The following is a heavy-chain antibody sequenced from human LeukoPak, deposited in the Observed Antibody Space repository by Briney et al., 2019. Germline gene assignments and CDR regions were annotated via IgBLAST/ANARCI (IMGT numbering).Heavy chain of an antibody. Sequence: SETLSLTCSVSGVSFTGYYWSWIRRSSGKGLEWIAEIDHRGHTNFDPSLRGRVTVSIDTSRKQFSLNVTSVTAADAAVYFCARGSGSYTGAVDYWGQGTHVIVSS. D-gene: IGHD3-16*01. CDR2: IDHRGHT. J-gene: IGHJ4*01. V-gene: IGHV4-34*01. CDR3: ARGSGSYTGAVDY. CDR1: GVSFTGYY.